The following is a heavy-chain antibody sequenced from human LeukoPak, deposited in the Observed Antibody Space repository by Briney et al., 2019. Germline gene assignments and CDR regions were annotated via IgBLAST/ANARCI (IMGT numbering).Heavy chain of an antibody. Sequence: GGSLRLSCAASGFAFSDYWMSWVRQAPGQGLEWVAKIKPDGSEKYYVDSVKGRFTISRDKAKNSLYLQMNSLRDEDTAVYYCARGGYSYGHDYWGQGTLVTVSS. CDR3: ARGGYSYGHDY. J-gene: IGHJ4*02. D-gene: IGHD5-18*01. CDR2: IKPDGSEK. CDR1: GFAFSDYW. V-gene: IGHV3-7*01.